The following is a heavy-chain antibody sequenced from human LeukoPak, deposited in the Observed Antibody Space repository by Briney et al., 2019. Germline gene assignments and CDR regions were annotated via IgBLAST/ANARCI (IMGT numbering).Heavy chain of an antibody. D-gene: IGHD1-14*01. CDR3: AREAPTTGPFDP. Sequence: ASVKVSCKASGYTFTGYYMHWVRQAPGQGLEWMGWINPNSGGTNYAQKFQGRVTMTRDTSISTAYMELSRLKSDDTAVYYCAREAPTTGPFDPWGQGTLATVSS. V-gene: IGHV1-2*02. J-gene: IGHJ5*02. CDR1: GYTFTGYY. CDR2: INPNSGGT.